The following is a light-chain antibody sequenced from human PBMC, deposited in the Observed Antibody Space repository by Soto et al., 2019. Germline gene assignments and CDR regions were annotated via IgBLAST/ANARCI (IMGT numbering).Light chain of an antibody. CDR3: SSYTSSSTYV. CDR2: DVS. J-gene: IGLJ1*01. CDR1: SGDVGGYNY. Sequence: QSALTQPASVSGSPGQSITISCTGTSGDVGGYNYVSWYQQHPGKAPKLMIYDVSNRPSGVSNRFSGSKSGNTASLTISGLQAEDEADYYCSSYTSSSTYVLGTGTKLTVL. V-gene: IGLV2-14*01.